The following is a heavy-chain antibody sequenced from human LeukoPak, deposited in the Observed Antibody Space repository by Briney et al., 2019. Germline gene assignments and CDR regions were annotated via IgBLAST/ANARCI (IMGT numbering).Heavy chain of an antibody. V-gene: IGHV4-59*08. CDR3: ARGRYYYDSTGLPHFDS. CDR1: RGSISSYY. Sequence: SETLSLTCTVSRGSISSYYWSWIRQPPGKGLEWIGHISYSGSTNYNPSLNSRVTISVDTSKNQFSLKLSSVTAADTAVYYCARGRYYYDSTGLPHFDSWGQGTLVTVSS. J-gene: IGHJ4*02. CDR2: ISYSGST. D-gene: IGHD3-22*01.